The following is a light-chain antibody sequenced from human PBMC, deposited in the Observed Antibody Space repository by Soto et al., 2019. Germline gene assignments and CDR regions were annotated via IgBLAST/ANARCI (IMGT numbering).Light chain of an antibody. CDR1: QSVSSSY. CDR2: GAS. V-gene: IGKV3-20*01. J-gene: IGKJ3*01. Sequence: EIVLTQSPVTLSFSPGERATLSCRASQSVSSSYLAWYQQKPGQAPRLLIYGASSRATGIPDRFSGSGSGTDFTLTISRLEPEDFAVYYCQQYGSSPFTFGPGTKVDIK. CDR3: QQYGSSPFT.